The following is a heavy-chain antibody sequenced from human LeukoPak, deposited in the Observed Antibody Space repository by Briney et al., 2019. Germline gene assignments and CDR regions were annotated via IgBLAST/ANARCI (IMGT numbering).Heavy chain of an antibody. D-gene: IGHD2-15*01. CDR3: ARALSFDATPGYYYGMDV. CDR2: MNPNSGNT. Sequence: ASVKVSCKASGYTFTSYDINWVRQATGQGLEWMGGMNPNSGNTGYAQKFQGRVTMTRNTSISTAYMELSSLRSEDTAVYYCARALSFDATPGYYYGMDVWGQGTTVTVSS. V-gene: IGHV1-8*01. CDR1: GYTFTSYD. J-gene: IGHJ6*02.